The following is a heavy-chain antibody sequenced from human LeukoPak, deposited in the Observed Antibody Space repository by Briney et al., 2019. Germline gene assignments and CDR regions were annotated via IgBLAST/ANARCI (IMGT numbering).Heavy chain of an antibody. CDR3: AKDGSDRGGYFDY. CDR1: GFTFSSYA. V-gene: IGHV3-23*01. D-gene: IGHD3-10*01. Sequence: GGSLRLSCAASGFTFSSYAMSWVRQAPGKGLEWVSAISASGGSTYYADSVKGRFTISRDNSKNTLYLQMNSLRAEDAAVYYCAKDGSDRGGYFDYWGLGTLVTVSS. CDR2: ISASGGST. J-gene: IGHJ4*02.